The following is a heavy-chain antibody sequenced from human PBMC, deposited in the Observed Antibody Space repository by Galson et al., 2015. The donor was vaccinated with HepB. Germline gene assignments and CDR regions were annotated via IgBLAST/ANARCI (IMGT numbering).Heavy chain of an antibody. J-gene: IGHJ6*03. V-gene: IGHV1-2*06. D-gene: IGHD3-16*01. Sequence: SVKVSCKASGYTFTGYYMHWVRQAPGQGLEWMGRINPNSGGTNYAQKFQGRVTMTRDTSISTAYMELSRLRSDDTAVYYCARGGGTRSGILYYYMDVWGKGTTVTVSS. CDR3: ARGGGTRSGILYYYMDV. CDR1: GYTFTGYY. CDR2: INPNSGGT.